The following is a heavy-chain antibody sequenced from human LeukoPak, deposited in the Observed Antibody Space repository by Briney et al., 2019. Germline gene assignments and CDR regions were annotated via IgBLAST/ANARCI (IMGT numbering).Heavy chain of an antibody. CDR1: GFTFSNCW. V-gene: IGHV3-7*04. CDR3: ARGDDFSGDH. Sequence: GGSLRLSCAVSGFTFSNCWMSWVRQAPGRGLEWVANIHPEGNEKYHVESVKGRFTISRDSTKNLLFLQMNGLRVEDTAVYYCARGDDFSGDHWGQGTLVTVSS. CDR2: IHPEGNEK. D-gene: IGHD1-1*01. J-gene: IGHJ4*02.